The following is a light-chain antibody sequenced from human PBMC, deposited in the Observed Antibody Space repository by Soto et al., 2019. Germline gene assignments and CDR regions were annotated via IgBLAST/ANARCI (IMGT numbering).Light chain of an antibody. CDR2: ENN. Sequence: QSVLTQPPSVSAAPGQKVTISCSGSSSSIGSNYVSWYQQLPRTAPKLLNYENNKRPSGIPDRISGSKSGTSATLDITGLRTGDEADYYCGAWDSRLSVFLFGGGTQLTVL. J-gene: IGLJ7*01. CDR1: SSSIGSNY. CDR3: GAWDSRLSVFL. V-gene: IGLV1-51*02.